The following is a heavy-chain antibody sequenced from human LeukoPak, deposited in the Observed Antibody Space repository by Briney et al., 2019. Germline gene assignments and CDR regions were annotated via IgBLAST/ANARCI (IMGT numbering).Heavy chain of an antibody. J-gene: IGHJ5*02. V-gene: IGHV4-39*07. Sequence: PSETLSLTCSVSGASISSGSNYWGWIRQPPGKTLEWIGSIYHSGSTYYNPSLKSRVTISVDTSKNQFSLKLSSVTAADTAVYYCASTSITMVRGVIPWFDPWGQGTLVTVSS. CDR3: ASTSITMVRGVIPWFDP. CDR1: GASISSGSNY. CDR2: IYHSGST. D-gene: IGHD3-10*01.